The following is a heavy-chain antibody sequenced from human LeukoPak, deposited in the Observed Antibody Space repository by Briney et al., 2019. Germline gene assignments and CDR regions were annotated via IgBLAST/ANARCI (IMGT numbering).Heavy chain of an antibody. CDR1: GFTVSTNY. J-gene: IGHJ4*02. CDR2: IYSDGKT. V-gene: IGHV3-53*01. D-gene: IGHD5-12*01. Sequence: GGSLRLSCAASGFTVSTNYMSWVRQAPGKGLEWVAVIYSDGKTYYADSVKGRFTISRGNSKNTLWLQMNSLRAEDTAVYYCARIHSGDDFWGQGTLVTVSS. CDR3: ARIHSGDDF.